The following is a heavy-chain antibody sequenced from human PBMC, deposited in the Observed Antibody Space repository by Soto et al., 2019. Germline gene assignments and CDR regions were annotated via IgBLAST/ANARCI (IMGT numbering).Heavy chain of an antibody. CDR2: IYYSGST. CDR1: GGSISSYY. J-gene: IGHJ6*03. V-gene: IGHV4-59*01. Sequence: ETLSLTCTISGGSISSYYWSWIRQPPGKGLEWIGYIYYSGSTNYNPSLKSRVTISVDTSKNQFSLKLSSVTAADTAVYYCARILAAGYYYYYMDVWGKGTTVTVSS. D-gene: IGHD6-13*01. CDR3: ARILAAGYYYYYMDV.